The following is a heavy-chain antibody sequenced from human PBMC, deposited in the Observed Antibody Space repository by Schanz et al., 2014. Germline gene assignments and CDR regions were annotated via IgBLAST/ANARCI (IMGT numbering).Heavy chain of an antibody. V-gene: IGHV3-23*04. CDR1: GFSFSSYA. J-gene: IGHJ4*02. Sequence: EVQLVDSGGGLVQPGGSLRLSCATSGFSFSSYAINWVRQAPGKGLEWVSGISGSGASTYYADSVKGRFTISSDNSKSTLYLQMSSLRAEDTAVYYCAKSQGSSFDSWGQGTLVTVSS. D-gene: IGHD6-13*01. CDR3: AKSQGSSFDS. CDR2: ISGSGAST.